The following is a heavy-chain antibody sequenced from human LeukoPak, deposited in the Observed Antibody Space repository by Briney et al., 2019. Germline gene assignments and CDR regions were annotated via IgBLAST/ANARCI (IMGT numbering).Heavy chain of an antibody. CDR1: GDSVSSNSAA. V-gene: IGHV6-1*01. D-gene: IGHD2-2*01. CDR3: ARVVAVPAAFYYYYYMDV. Sequence: SQTLSLTCAISGDSVSSNSAAWNWIRQSPSRGLEWLGRTYYRSKWYNDYAVSVKSRITINPDTSKNQFSLQLNSVTPKDTAVYYCARVVAVPAAFYYYYYMDVWGKGTTVTVSS. CDR2: TYYRSKWYN. J-gene: IGHJ6*03.